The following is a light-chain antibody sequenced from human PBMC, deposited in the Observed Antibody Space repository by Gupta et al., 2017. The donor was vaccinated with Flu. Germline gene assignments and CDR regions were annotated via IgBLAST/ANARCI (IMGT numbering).Light chain of an antibody. CDR1: QSLSKY. Sequence: EIVLTQSPATLSLSPGERATLSCRTSQSLSKYLAWYQQKPGQAPRLLIHGASNRDTGIPARFSGSESGKDLTLTISSREQEDFAVYYCQQRSNWPPYTFGQGTKLEIK. V-gene: IGKV3-11*01. J-gene: IGKJ2*01. CDR2: GAS. CDR3: QQRSNWPPYT.